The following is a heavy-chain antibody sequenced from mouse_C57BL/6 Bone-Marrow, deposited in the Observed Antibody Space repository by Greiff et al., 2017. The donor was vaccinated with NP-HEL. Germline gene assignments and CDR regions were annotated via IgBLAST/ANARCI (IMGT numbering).Heavy chain of an antibody. J-gene: IGHJ3*01. V-gene: IGHV1-62-2*01. CDR3: ARHEEREYTMVTGGPSWCAY. CDR2: FYPGSGSI. Sequence: VQLQESGAELVKPGASVKLSCKASGYTFTEYTIHWVKQRSGQGLEWIGWFYPGSGSIKYNEKFKDKATLTADKSSSTVYMELSRLTSEDSAVYFCARHEEREYTMVTGGPSWCAYWGQGTLVTVSA. D-gene: IGHD2-2*01. CDR1: GYTFTEYT.